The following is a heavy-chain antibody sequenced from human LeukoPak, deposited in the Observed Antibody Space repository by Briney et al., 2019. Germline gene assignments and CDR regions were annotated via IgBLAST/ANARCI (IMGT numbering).Heavy chain of an antibody. V-gene: IGHV3-23*01. CDR2: ISGSGGST. Sequence: GGSLRLSCAPSGFTFSSYAMSCVRQAPGKGLEWVSAISGSGGSTYYADSVKGRFTISRDNSKNTLYLQMNSLRAEDTAVYYCAKLTFGVVIPGTNWFDPWGQGTLVTVSS. CDR3: AKLTFGVVIPGTNWFDP. CDR1: GFTFSSYA. D-gene: IGHD3-3*01. J-gene: IGHJ5*02.